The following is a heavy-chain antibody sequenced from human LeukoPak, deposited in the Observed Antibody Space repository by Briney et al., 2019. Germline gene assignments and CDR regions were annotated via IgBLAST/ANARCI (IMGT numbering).Heavy chain of an antibody. J-gene: IGHJ5*02. V-gene: IGHV4-39*01. CDR3: ARQIYSGTLIWFDP. CDR1: GGSISSSSDY. CDR2: IYYSGST. D-gene: IGHD3-10*01. Sequence: SETLSLTCTVSGGSISSSSDYWGWIRQPPGKGLEWIGSIYYSGSTYYNPSLKSRVTISIDTSKDQFSLKLSSVTAADTAVYYCARQIYSGTLIWFDPWGQGTLVTVSS.